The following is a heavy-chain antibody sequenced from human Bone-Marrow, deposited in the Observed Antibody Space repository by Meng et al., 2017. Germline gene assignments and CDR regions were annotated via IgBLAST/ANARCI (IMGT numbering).Heavy chain of an antibody. J-gene: IGHJ4*02. CDR1: GFSFRNYR. Sequence: GESLKISCAASGFSFRNYRMQWVRQAPGKGLVWVSRINSDGSGTSYADFVKGRFTISRDNAKNTLYLQMNSLRDEDTAVYYCARDYYGSVDYWGQGTLVTVSS. D-gene: IGHD3-10*01. CDR2: INSDGSGT. CDR3: ARDYYGSVDY. V-gene: IGHV3-74*01.